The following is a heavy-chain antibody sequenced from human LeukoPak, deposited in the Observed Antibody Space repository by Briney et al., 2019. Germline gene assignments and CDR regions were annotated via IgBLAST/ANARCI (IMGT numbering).Heavy chain of an antibody. Sequence: ASVKVSCKASGYTFTAYYMHWVRQAPGQGLERMGWINPNSGGTNYAQKFQGRVTMTRDTSISTAHMELSRLRSDDTAVYYCARGPPIQVAGANADYWGQGSLVTVYS. V-gene: IGHV1-2*02. CDR2: INPNSGGT. D-gene: IGHD4/OR15-4a*01. J-gene: IGHJ4*02. CDR1: GYTFTAYY. CDR3: ARGPPIQVAGANADY.